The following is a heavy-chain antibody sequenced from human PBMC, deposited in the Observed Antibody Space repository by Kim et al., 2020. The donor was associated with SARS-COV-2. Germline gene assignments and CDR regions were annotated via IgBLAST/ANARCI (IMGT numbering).Heavy chain of an antibody. V-gene: IGHV4-30-2*01. J-gene: IGHJ6*03. D-gene: IGHD3-10*01. Sequence: SETLSLTCAVSGGSISSGGYSWSWIRQPPGKGLEWIGYIYHSGSTYYNPSLKSRVTISVDRSKNQFSLKLSSVTAADTAVYYCARAHPHPITYYYGSGSSNYYMDVWGKGTTVTVSS. CDR2: IYHSGST. CDR3: ARAHPHPITYYYGSGSSNYYMDV. CDR1: GGSISSGGYS.